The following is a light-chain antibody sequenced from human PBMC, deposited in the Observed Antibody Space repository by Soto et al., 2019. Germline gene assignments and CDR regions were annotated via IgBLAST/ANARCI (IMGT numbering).Light chain of an antibody. J-gene: IGKJ1*01. Sequence: EIVITQSPATLSVSPGERATLSCRASQSVSSNLAWYQQKPGQAPRLLIYGASTRATDIPARFSGSGSGTEFTLTISSLQSEDFAVYYCQQYNKWPRTFGQGTKVDIK. V-gene: IGKV3-15*01. CDR2: GAS. CDR3: QQYNKWPRT. CDR1: QSVSSN.